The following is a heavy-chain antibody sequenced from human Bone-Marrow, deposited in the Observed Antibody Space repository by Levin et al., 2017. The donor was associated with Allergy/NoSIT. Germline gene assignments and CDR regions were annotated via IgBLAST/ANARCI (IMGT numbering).Heavy chain of an antibody. V-gene: IGHV4-30-4*01. J-gene: IGHJ4*02. D-gene: IGHD3-10*01. CDR1: GGSIRSGDYY. CDR3: ARVGDRYYSGVDY. Sequence: LRLSCTVSGGSIRSGDYYWSWIRQPPGKGLEWIGYIYLSGSTFYNPSLKSRVTISLNTSKNQFSLKLNSVTAADTAVYYCARVGDRYYSGVDYWGQGTLVSVSS. CDR2: IYLSGST.